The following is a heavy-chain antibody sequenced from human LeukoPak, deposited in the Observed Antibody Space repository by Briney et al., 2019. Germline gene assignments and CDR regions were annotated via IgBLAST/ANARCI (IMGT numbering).Heavy chain of an antibody. V-gene: IGHV3-66*01. Sequence: PGGSLRLSCAASGFTVSSNYMSWVRQAPRKGLEWVSVIYSGGSTYYADSVKGRFTISRDNSKNTLYLQMNSLRAEDTAVYYCARDYSSGWYPFDYWGQGTLVTVSS. CDR1: GFTVSSNY. CDR2: IYSGGST. D-gene: IGHD6-19*01. J-gene: IGHJ4*02. CDR3: ARDYSSGWYPFDY.